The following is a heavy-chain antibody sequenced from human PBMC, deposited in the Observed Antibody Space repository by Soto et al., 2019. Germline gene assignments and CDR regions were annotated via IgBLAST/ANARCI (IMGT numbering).Heavy chain of an antibody. CDR1: GYTFTGYY. CDR2: INPNSGGT. Sequence: SCKASGYTFTGYYMHWVRQAPGQGLEWMGWINPNSGGTNYAQKFQGWVTMTRDTSVSTAYMELSRLRSDDTAVYYCARVLARYCSSTSCYQDYGMDVWGQGTTVTSP. V-gene: IGHV1-2*04. D-gene: IGHD2-2*01. CDR3: ARVLARYCSSTSCYQDYGMDV. J-gene: IGHJ6*02.